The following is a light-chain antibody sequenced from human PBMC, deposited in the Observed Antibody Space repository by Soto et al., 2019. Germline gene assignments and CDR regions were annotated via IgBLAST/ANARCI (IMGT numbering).Light chain of an antibody. V-gene: IGKV1-5*03. J-gene: IGKJ1*01. CDR2: KAS. CDR1: QSISSW. Sequence: DIQMTQSPSTLSASVGDRVTITCRASQSISSWLAWYQQKPGKAPKLLIYKASSLESGVPSRFSGSGSGTEFTLTISSLQPDDFATYYCQQYNSWWTFGQGTKVGIK. CDR3: QQYNSWWT.